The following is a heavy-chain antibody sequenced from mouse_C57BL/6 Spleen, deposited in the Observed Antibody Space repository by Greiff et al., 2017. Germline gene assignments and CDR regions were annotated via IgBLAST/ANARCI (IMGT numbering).Heavy chain of an antibody. J-gene: IGHJ2*01. Sequence: EVKLVESGGGLVQPGGSMKLSCAASGFTFSDAWMDWVRQSPEKGLEWVAEIRNKANNHATYYAESVKGRFTISRDDSKSSVYLQMNSLRAEDTGIYYCTRGVVAPYFDYWGQGTTLTVSS. CDR3: TRGVVAPYFDY. CDR1: GFTFSDAW. D-gene: IGHD1-1*01. V-gene: IGHV6-6*01. CDR2: IRNKANNHAT.